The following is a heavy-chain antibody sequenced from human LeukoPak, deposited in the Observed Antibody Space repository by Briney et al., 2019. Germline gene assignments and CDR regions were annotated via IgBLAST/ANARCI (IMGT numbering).Heavy chain of an antibody. J-gene: IGHJ6*03. D-gene: IGHD3-10*01. CDR1: GYTFTSNY. CDR3: AIRDYYGSGSQNYYYYYYMDV. CDR2: ISPSGGST. Sequence: ASVKVSCKAFGYTFTSNYMHWVRQAPGQGPEWMGVISPSGGSTTYAQKFQGRVTLTRDMSTSTDYLELSSLRPEDTAVYYCAIRDYYGSGSQNYYYYYYMDVWGKGTTVTISS. V-gene: IGHV1-46*01.